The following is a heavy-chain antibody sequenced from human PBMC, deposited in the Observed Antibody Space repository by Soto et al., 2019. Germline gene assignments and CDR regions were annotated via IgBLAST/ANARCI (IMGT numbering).Heavy chain of an antibody. CDR3: ARSGGSGWFDYFDY. J-gene: IGHJ4*02. CDR2: ISSSGSTI. D-gene: IGHD6-19*01. Sequence: PGGSLRLSCAASGFTFSSYEMNWVRQAPGKGLEWVSYISSSGSTIYYADSVKGRFTISRDNAKNSLYLQMNSLRAEDTAVYYCARSGGSGWFDYFDYWGQGTLVTVSS. V-gene: IGHV3-48*03. CDR1: GFTFSSYE.